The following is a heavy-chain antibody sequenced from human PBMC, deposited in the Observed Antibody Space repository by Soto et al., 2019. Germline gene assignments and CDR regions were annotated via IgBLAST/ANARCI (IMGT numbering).Heavy chain of an antibody. V-gene: IGHV4-34*01. D-gene: IGHD7-27*01. CDR2: INHSGST. J-gene: IGHJ4*02. CDR3: ARGWGRIFDY. CDR1: GGSFSGYY. Sequence: SETLSLTCAVYGGSFSGYYWNWIRQPPGKGLEWIGEINHSGSTNYNPSLKSRVTISVDTSKNQFSLKLSSVTAADTAVYYCARGWGRIFDYWGQGTPVTVSS.